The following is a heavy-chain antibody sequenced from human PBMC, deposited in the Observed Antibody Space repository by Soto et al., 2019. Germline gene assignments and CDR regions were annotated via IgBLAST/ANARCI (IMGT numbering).Heavy chain of an antibody. CDR3: ARQYADLDY. CDR2: ISYDESDK. V-gene: IGHV3-30-3*01. Sequence: GGSLRLSCAASGFILSNYTMHWVRQAPGKGLEWVAVISYDESDKYYADSVRGRFTISRDISKNTLYLQMNSLRTEDTAVYYCARQYADLDYWGQGTLVTVSS. J-gene: IGHJ4*02. CDR1: GFILSNYT.